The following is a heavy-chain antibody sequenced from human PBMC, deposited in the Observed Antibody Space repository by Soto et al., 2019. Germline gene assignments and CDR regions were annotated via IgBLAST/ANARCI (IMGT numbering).Heavy chain of an antibody. CDR2: IYWDDDK. J-gene: IGHJ4*02. V-gene: IGHV2-5*02. CDR3: AHSLIPNWGSRGAFDY. Sequence: SGPTRVNPTQTLTLTCTFSGFSLSTSGVGVGWNRQPPGKALEWLALIYWDDDKRYSPSLKSRLTITKDTSKNQVVLTMTNMDPVDTATYYCAHSLIPNWGSRGAFDYWGQGTLVTVSS. D-gene: IGHD7-27*01. CDR1: GFSLSTSGVG.